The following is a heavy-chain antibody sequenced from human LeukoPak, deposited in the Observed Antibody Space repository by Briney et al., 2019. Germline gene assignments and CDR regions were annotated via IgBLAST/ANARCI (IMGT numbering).Heavy chain of an antibody. V-gene: IGHV4-39*01. J-gene: IGHJ5*02. CDR3: ARRGYCSSTSCYEYWFDP. CDR2: IYYSGST. D-gene: IGHD2-2*01. Sequence: SETLSLTCTVAGGSISSSSYYWGWSRQPPGKGLEWFGSIYYSGSTYYNPSLKSRLTISVDTSKTQFSLKLSSVTATDTAVYYCARRGYCSSTSCYEYWFDPWGQGTLVTVSS. CDR1: GGSISSSSYY.